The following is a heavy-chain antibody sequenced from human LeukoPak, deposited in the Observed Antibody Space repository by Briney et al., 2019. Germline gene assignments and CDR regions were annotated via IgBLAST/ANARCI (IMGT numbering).Heavy chain of an antibody. V-gene: IGHV4-59*01. CDR1: GGSLSYYY. CDR3: ARGGDIVATRGLDY. J-gene: IGHJ4*02. D-gene: IGHD5-12*01. Sequence: SETLSLTCTVSGGSLSYYYWSWIRQPPGKGLEWIGYIYYNGSTNFNPSLKSRVTISVDTSKNQFSLKLSSVTAADTAVYYCARGGDIVATRGLDYWGQGTLVTVSS. CDR2: IYYNGST.